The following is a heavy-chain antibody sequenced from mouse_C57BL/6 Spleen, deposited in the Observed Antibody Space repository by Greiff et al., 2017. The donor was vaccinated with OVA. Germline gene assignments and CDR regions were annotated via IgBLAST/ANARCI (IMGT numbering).Heavy chain of an antibody. D-gene: IGHD2-4*01. CDR2: IYPGDGDT. Sequence: VKLLESGPELVKPGASVKISCKASGYAFSSSWMNWVKQRPGQGLEWIGRIYPGDGDTNYNGKFKGKATLTADKSSSTAYMQLSSLTSEDSAVYFCARSYYDYGGWYYAMGYWGQGTSVTVSS. J-gene: IGHJ4*01. CDR1: GYAFSSSW. V-gene: IGHV1-82*01. CDR3: ARSYYDYGGWYYAMGY.